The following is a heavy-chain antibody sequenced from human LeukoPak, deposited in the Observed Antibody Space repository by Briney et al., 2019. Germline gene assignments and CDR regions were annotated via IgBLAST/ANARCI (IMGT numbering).Heavy chain of an antibody. Sequence: ALRLSCAASGFTFSSYGMHWVRQAPAKGLEWVAVISYDGSNKYYDDSVKGRFTISRDNTKNTLYLQMNSLRAEDTAVYYCARDGWPRYDILTGYSDYWGQGTLVTVSS. V-gene: IGHV3-30*03. CDR1: GFTFSSYG. J-gene: IGHJ4*02. CDR3: ARDGWPRYDILTGYSDY. D-gene: IGHD3-9*01. CDR2: ISYDGSNK.